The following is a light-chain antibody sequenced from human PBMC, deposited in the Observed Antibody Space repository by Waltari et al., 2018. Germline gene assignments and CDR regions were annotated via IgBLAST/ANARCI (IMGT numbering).Light chain of an antibody. V-gene: IGLV3-21*02. CDR2: DDR. CDR1: NIGIKT. Sequence: SYVVTQLPSLSVAPGQTARITCGGNNIGIKTVQWFQQKPGQAPVLVVYDDRDRPSGIPERFSGSNSGNTATLTISRVGAGDEADYYCQVWDTSRDQVVFGGGTRLTVL. J-gene: IGLJ2*01. CDR3: QVWDTSRDQVV.